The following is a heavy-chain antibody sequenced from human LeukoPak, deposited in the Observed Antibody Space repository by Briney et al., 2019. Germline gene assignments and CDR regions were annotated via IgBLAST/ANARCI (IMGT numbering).Heavy chain of an antibody. V-gene: IGHV3-21*01. CDR1: GFTFGPYT. D-gene: IGHD2/OR15-2a*01. CDR3: ASDLNSTPF. J-gene: IGHJ4*02. Sequence: PGGSLRLSCAASGFTFGPYTMNWVRQPPGKGLQWVSSISGSGSKIYYADSVQGRFTISRDNAKNSLYLQMNSLRSEDTAVYYCASDLNSTPFWGQGTLVTVSS. CDR2: ISGSGSKI.